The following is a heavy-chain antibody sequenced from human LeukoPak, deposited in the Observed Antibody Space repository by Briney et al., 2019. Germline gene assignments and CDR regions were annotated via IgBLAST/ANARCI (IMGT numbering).Heavy chain of an antibody. J-gene: IGHJ6*03. CDR1: GFTFSSYS. CDR3: ARDQLVGVRGYMDV. D-gene: IGHD1-26*01. V-gene: IGHV3-21*01. Sequence: PGGSLRLSCAASGFTFSSYSMNWVRQAPGQRLEWGSCISSSSSYIYYADSVKGRFTISSANAKPSLYLQMNSLRAEDTAVYYCARDQLVGVRGYMDVWGKGTTVTVSS. CDR2: ISSSSSYI.